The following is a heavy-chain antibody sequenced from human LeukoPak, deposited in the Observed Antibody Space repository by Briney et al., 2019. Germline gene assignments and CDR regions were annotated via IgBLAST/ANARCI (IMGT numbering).Heavy chain of an antibody. J-gene: IGHJ4*02. V-gene: IGHV1-18*01. CDR2: ISACNGNT. Sequence: ASVNVSCKASGYTFTSYGISWVRQAPGQGLEWMGWISACNGNTNYAQKLQGRVTMTTDTSTSTAYMELRSLRSDDTAVYYCAILGYYYGSGSYHYWGQGTLVTVSS. CDR3: AILGYYYGSGSYHY. D-gene: IGHD3-10*01. CDR1: GYTFTSYG.